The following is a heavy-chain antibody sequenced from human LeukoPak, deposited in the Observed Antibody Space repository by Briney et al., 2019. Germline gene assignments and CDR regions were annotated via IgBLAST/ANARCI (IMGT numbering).Heavy chain of an antibody. J-gene: IGHJ4*02. CDR1: GYSISSGYY. Sequence: DPSETLSLTCTVSGYSISSGYYWSWIRQPPGKGLEWIGYIYYSGSTNYNPSLKSRVTISVDTSKNQFSLKLSSVTAADTAVYYCARGASGSRYWGQGTLVTVSS. V-gene: IGHV4-61*01. D-gene: IGHD3-10*01. CDR3: ARGASGSRY. CDR2: IYYSGST.